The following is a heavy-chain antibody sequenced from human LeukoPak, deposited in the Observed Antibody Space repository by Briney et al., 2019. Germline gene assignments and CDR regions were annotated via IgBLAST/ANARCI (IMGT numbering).Heavy chain of an antibody. CDR3: ARGRYSAAFDI. CDR2: IWSDGSDK. V-gene: IGHV3-33*01. D-gene: IGHD3-9*01. CDR1: GFTFSHSG. Sequence: GRSLRLSCAASGFTFSHSGIHWVRQAPGGGLEWVEVIWSDGSDKYYATSVKGRFTISRDHSTNSLSLQMTSVRAKDTAVYYCARGRYSAAFDIWGQGKMVTVSS. J-gene: IGHJ3*02.